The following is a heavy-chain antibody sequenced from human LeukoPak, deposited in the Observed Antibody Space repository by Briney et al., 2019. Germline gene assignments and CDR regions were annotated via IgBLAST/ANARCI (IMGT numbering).Heavy chain of an antibody. Sequence: SETLSLTCTVSGGSISSGSYSWSWIRQPPGKGLEWIGNIHHSGGTYYNPSLKSRLTISVDRSKNQFSLTLNSVTAADTAAYFCARDLPLAAAAKDVFDLWGQGTLVTVSS. V-gene: IGHV4-30-2*01. CDR2: IHHSGGT. J-gene: IGHJ3*01. CDR3: ARDLPLAAAAKDVFDL. D-gene: IGHD6-13*01. CDR1: GGSISSGSYS.